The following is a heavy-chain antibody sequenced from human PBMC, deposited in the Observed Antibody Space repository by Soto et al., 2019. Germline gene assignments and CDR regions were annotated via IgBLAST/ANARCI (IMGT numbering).Heavy chain of an antibody. Sequence: ASVKVSCKASGYPFISYSMHWVRQAAGQRLEWMGWINTGHGNTKYSQKFQGRITITRDTSASTAYVELSSLRSEDTAVYYCVREEYCFRNCVRGFALWGQGTLVTVSS. D-gene: IGHD2-15*01. CDR2: INTGHGNT. V-gene: IGHV1-3*04. J-gene: IGHJ5*02. CDR3: VREEYCFRNCVRGFAL. CDR1: GYPFISYS.